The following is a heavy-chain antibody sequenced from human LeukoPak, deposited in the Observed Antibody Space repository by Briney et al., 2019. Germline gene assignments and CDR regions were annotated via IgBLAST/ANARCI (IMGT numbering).Heavy chain of an antibody. D-gene: IGHD2-2*01. V-gene: IGHV3-30*04. CDR2: ISYDRSNK. CDR3: ARDGEAYCSSTSCPYYFDY. J-gene: IGHJ4*02. Sequence: GRSLRLSCAASGFTFSSYAMHWVRQAPGKGLEWVAVISYDRSNKYYADSVKGRFTISRDNSKNTLYLQMNSLRAEDTAVYYCARDGEAYCSSTSCPYYFDYWGQGTLVTVSS. CDR1: GFTFSSYA.